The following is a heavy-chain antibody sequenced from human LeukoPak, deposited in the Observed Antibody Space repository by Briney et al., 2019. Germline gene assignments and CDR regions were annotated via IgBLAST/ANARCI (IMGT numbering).Heavy chain of an antibody. Sequence: GGSLRLSCAASGFSFSSYGMHWVRQTPGKGLEWVAVMSFDGSNIYYRDSVKGRFTISRDNSKNTLYLQMNSLRVEDTALYYCAKVTPGSTARKSGLDFWGQGTLVTVSS. J-gene: IGHJ4*02. D-gene: IGHD2-21*02. V-gene: IGHV3-30*18. CDR1: GFSFSSYG. CDR2: MSFDGSNI. CDR3: AKVTPGSTARKSGLDF.